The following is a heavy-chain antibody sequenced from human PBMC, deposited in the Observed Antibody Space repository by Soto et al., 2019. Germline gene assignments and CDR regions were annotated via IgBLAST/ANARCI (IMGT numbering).Heavy chain of an antibody. CDR2: IYSGGST. CDR3: ARDYCSGGSCYLASFDY. V-gene: IGHV3-66*01. D-gene: IGHD2-15*01. J-gene: IGHJ4*02. CDR1: GFTVSSNY. Sequence: EVQLVESGGGLVQPGGSLRLSCAASGFTVSSNYMSWVRQAPGKGLEWVSVIYSGGSTYYADSVKGRFTISRDHSKKTLYLQMNSLRAEDTAVYYCARDYCSGGSCYLASFDYWGQGTLVTVSS.